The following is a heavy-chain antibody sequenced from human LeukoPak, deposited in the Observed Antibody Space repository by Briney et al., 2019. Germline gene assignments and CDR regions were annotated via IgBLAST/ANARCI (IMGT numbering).Heavy chain of an antibody. CDR2: IRYDGSNK. J-gene: IGHJ4*02. Sequence: EAGGSLRLSCAASGFTFSSYGMHWVRQAPGKGLEWVAFIRYDGSNKYYADSVKGRFTISRDNSKNTLYLQMNSLRAEDTAVYYCAKDRTVLYYLPDYWGQGTLVTVSS. D-gene: IGHD2-2*02. CDR1: GFTFSSYG. CDR3: AKDRTVLYYLPDY. V-gene: IGHV3-30*02.